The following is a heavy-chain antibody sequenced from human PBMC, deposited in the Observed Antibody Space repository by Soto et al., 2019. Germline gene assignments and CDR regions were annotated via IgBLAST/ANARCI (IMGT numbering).Heavy chain of an antibody. CDR3: ATGSTASPNYFDS. D-gene: IGHD2-15*01. J-gene: IGHJ4*02. V-gene: IGHV3-23*01. CDR2: ISGSGGGT. CDR1: GFTFSNYA. Sequence: GGSLRLSCAASGFTFSNYAMNWVRQAPGKGLEWVSAISGSGGGTFLADSVQGRFTVSRDNSKNTLYLQMNSLRAEDTAVYYCATGSTASPNYFDSWGQETLVTVSS.